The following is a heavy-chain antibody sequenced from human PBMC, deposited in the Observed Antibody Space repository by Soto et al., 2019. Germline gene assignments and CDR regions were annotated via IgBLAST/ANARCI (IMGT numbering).Heavy chain of an antibody. J-gene: IGHJ6*02. CDR3: ASDLVGASDSYGLDV. Sequence: HPGGSLRLSCAASGFTFSNYGMHWVRQAPGKGLEWVAIIWHDGNNKYYADSVRGRFIISRDNSKNRLYLQMNSLRAEDTAVYYCASDLVGASDSYGLDVWGRGTPVTVSS. CDR1: GFTFSNYG. D-gene: IGHD1-26*01. V-gene: IGHV3-33*01. CDR2: IWHDGNNK.